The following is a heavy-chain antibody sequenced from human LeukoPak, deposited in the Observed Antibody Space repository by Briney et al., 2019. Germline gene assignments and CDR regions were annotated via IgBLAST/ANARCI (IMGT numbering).Heavy chain of an antibody. J-gene: IGHJ4*02. D-gene: IGHD3-9*01. CDR2: ISAYNGNT. CDR1: GYTFTSYG. Sequence: ASVKVSCKASGYTFTSYGISWVRQAPGQGLEWMGWISAYNGNTNYAQKLQGRVTMTTDTSTSTAYMELRSLRSDDTAVYYCTREGYYDILTGPDYWGQGTLVTVSS. V-gene: IGHV1-18*04. CDR3: TREGYYDILTGPDY.